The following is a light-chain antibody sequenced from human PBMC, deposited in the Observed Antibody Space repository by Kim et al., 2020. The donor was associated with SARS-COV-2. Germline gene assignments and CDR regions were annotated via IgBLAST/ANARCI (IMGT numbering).Light chain of an antibody. J-gene: IGLJ3*02. V-gene: IGLV1-44*01. CDR3: AAWDDSLSGWV. Sequence: QSVLTQPPSASGTPGQRVTISCSGSSSNIGGNSVNWYQQLPGTAPKLLIYNDNQWPSGVPDRFSGSKSGTSASLAISGLQSEDEADYYCAAWDDSLSGWVFGGGTKLTVL. CDR1: SSNIGGNS. CDR2: NDN.